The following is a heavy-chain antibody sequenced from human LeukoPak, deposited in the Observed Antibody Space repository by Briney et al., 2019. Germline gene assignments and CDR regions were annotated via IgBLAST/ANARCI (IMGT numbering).Heavy chain of an antibody. CDR2: VTGGGATT. D-gene: IGHD3-9*01. CDR3: EKDGIDWGSHFDS. V-gene: IGHV3-23*01. Sequence: GWSLTLSRPASGFILSHYVMNWVRQAPAKGLEGVSAVTGGGATTHYADSVKGRFTISRDNSKNTLFLQIDSLRGEDTAVYYCEKDGIDWGSHFDSWGQGTLVTVAS. CDR1: GFILSHYV. J-gene: IGHJ4*02.